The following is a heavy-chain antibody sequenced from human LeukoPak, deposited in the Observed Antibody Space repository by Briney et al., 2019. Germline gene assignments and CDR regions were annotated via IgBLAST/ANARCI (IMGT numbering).Heavy chain of an antibody. CDR2: INPNSGGT. D-gene: IGHD3-9*01. Sequence: ASVKVSCKASGYTFTGYYMYWVRQAPGQGLEWMGWINPNSGGTNYAQKFQGRVTMTRDTSISTAYMELSRLRSDDTAVYYCARSKERYFDPFDYWGQGTLVTVSS. CDR3: ARSKERYFDPFDY. J-gene: IGHJ4*02. CDR1: GYTFTGYY. V-gene: IGHV1-2*02.